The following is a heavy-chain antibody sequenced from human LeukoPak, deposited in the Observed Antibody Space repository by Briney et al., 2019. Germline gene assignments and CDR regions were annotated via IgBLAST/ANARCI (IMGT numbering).Heavy chain of an antibody. J-gene: IGHJ6*02. V-gene: IGHV3-30-3*01. Sequence: GGSLRLSCAASGFTLSSYAMHWVRQAPGKGLEWVAVISYDGSNKYYADSVKGRFTISRDNSKNTLYLQMNSLRAEDTAVYYCARDQADIVVVPAARDYYYYYGMDVWGQGTTVTVPS. D-gene: IGHD2-2*01. CDR1: GFTLSSYA. CDR2: ISYDGSNK. CDR3: ARDQADIVVVPAARDYYYYYGMDV.